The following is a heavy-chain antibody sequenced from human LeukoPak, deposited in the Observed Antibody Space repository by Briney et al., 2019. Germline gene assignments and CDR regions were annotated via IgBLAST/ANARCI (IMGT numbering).Heavy chain of an antibody. Sequence: PGGSLRLSCAASGFTFSSCWMNWVRQAPGKGLEWVANIKQDGTEKYFVDSVKGRFTISRDNAKNSLYLQMNSLRAEDTAVYYCARGYSSGWRISTRPLHYWGQGTLVTVSS. CDR1: GFTFSSCW. CDR3: ARGYSSGWRISTRPLHY. CDR2: IKQDGTEK. J-gene: IGHJ4*02. D-gene: IGHD6-19*01. V-gene: IGHV3-7*01.